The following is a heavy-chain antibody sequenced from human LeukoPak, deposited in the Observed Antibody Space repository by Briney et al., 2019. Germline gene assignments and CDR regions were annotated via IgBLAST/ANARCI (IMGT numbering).Heavy chain of an antibody. CDR1: GYTFTSYY. CDR2: INPSGGST. V-gene: IGHV1-46*01. D-gene: IGHD3-22*01. J-gene: IGHJ3*02. CDR3: ASGGPVNYYDSSGYHHAFDI. Sequence: GASVKVSCKASGYTFTSYYMHWVRQAPGQGLEWMGIINPSGGSTSYAQKFQDRVTMSRDTSTSTVYMELSSLRSEDTAVYYCASGGPVNYYDSSGYHHAFDIWGQGTMVTVSS.